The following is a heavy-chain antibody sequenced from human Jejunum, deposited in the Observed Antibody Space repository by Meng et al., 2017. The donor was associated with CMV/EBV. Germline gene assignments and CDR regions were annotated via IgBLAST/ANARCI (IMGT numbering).Heavy chain of an antibody. D-gene: IGHD3-10*01. Sequence: EVQRVESGGGLFQLGGSLTLACAASGFSVTSTYMSWVRQAPGKGLEWVSVIYSSGTAFYADSVKGRFTISRDNSKNTLYLQMNSLRAEDTAVYYCAPQSRGAFEYWGQGTLVTVTS. CDR3: APQSRGAFEY. V-gene: IGHV3-53*01. CDR2: IYSSGTA. CDR1: GFSVTSTY. J-gene: IGHJ4*02.